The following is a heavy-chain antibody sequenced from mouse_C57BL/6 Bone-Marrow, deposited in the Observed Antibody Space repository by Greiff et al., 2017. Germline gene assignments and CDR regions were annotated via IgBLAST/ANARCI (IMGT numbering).Heavy chain of an antibody. D-gene: IGHD4-1*01. Sequence: QVQLQQPGAELVRPGTSVKLSCKASGYTFTSYWMHWVKQRPGQGLEWIGVIDPSDSYTNYNQKFKGKATLTVDTPSSTAYLQLSSLTSEDSAVYYCARWNWEYYFDYWGEGNTLTVSS. J-gene: IGHJ2*01. CDR3: ARWNWEYYFDY. CDR2: IDPSDSYT. V-gene: IGHV1-59*01. CDR1: GYTFTSYW.